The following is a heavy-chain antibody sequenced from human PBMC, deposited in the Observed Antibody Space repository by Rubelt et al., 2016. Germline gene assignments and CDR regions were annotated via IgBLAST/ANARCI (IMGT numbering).Heavy chain of an antibody. D-gene: IGHD5-18*01. CDR1: GFTFSSYS. J-gene: IGHJ4*02. CDR2: ISSSSSYI. CDR3: ATPPPREGYSYGYGY. Sequence: EVQLLESGGGLVQPGGSLRLSCAASGFTFSSYSMNWVRQAPGKGLEWVSSISSSSSYIYYADSVKGRFTISRDNAKNSPYLQMTSLRAEDTAVYYCATPPPREGYSYGYGYWGQETLVTVSS. V-gene: IGHV3-21*01.